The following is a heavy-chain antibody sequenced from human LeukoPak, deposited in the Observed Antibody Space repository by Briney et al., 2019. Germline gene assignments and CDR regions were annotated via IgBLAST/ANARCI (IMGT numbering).Heavy chain of an antibody. CDR3: ASEGTTFSSFDY. D-gene: IGHD1-1*01. CDR2: IYYSGST. J-gene: IGHJ4*02. CDR1: GASISSSTDY. V-gene: IGHV4-39*01. Sequence: SETLSLTCTVSGASISSSTDYWGWIRQPPGKGLEWIANIYYSGSTYYNPSLKSRVTISVDTSKNQFSLKLSSVTATDTAVYYCASEGTTFSSFDYWGQGTLVTVSS.